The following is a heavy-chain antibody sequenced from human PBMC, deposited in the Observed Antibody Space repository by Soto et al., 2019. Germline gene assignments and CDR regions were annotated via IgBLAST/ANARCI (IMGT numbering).Heavy chain of an antibody. V-gene: IGHV3-23*01. Sequence: PGGSLRLSCAASGFTFSTYAMAWVRQAPGKGLEWVAGISNNGGNTYYVDSVKGRFTVTRDNSENTLYLQMKSLRVDDTAIYYCAKTLASCRDGGCLQHYFDRWGQGTLVTVSS. CDR2: ISNNGGNT. J-gene: IGHJ4*02. CDR1: GFTFSTYA. CDR3: AKTLASCRDGGCLQHYFDR. D-gene: IGHD2-15*01.